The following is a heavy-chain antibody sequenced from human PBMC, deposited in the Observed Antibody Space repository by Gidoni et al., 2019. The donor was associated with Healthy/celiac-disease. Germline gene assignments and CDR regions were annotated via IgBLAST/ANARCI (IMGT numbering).Heavy chain of an antibody. D-gene: IGHD3-22*01. CDR3: AKETMIVVVLDY. CDR2: ISGSGGST. J-gene: IGHJ4*02. CDR1: GFTFSSYA. Sequence: EVQLLESGGGLVQPGGSLRLSCAASGFTFSSYAMSWVRQAPGKGLEWVSDISGSGGSTYYADSVKGRFTISRDNSKNTLYLQMNSLRAEDTAVYYWAKETMIVVVLDYWGQGTLVTVSS. V-gene: IGHV3-23*01.